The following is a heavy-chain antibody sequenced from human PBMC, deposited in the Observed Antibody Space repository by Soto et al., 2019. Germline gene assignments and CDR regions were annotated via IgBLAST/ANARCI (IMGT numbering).Heavy chain of an antibody. CDR2: VSGSGDRT. J-gene: IGHJ4*02. D-gene: IGHD3-10*01. CDR1: GFTFSTYA. V-gene: IGHV3-23*01. Sequence: GGSLRLSCAASGFTFSTYAMSWVRQPPGKGLEWVSGVSGSGDRTNHADSVKGRFTVSRDNSENTLDLQMNSLSVEDTAIYYCACLAWFGDPVPPFDCWGQGTVVTVPQ. CDR3: ACLAWFGDPVPPFDC.